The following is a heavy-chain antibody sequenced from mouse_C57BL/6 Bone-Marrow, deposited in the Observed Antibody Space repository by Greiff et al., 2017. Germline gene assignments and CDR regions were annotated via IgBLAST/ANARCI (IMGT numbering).Heavy chain of an antibody. CDR2: IDPSDSYT. CDR3: ARGSWYYAMDY. J-gene: IGHJ4*01. V-gene: IGHV1-50*01. CDR1: GYTFTSYW. Sequence: QVQLQQPGAELVKPGASVKLSCKASGYTFTSYWMQWVKQRPGQGLEWIGEIDPSDSYTNYNQKFKGKATLTVDTSFSTAYMQLSSLTSEDSAVYYCARGSWYYAMDYWGQGTSVTVSS.